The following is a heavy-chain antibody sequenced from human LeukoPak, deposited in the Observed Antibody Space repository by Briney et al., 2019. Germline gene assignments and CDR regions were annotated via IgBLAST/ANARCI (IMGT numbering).Heavy chain of an antibody. V-gene: IGHV3-33*01. D-gene: IGHD3-22*01. CDR2: IWYDGNNK. J-gene: IGHJ3*02. CDR1: GFTFRSYG. CDR3: ARAKDNSGRDAFDM. Sequence: GRSLRLSCAASGFTFRSYGMHWVRRAPGKGLEWVAVIWYDGNNKYYTDSVKGRFIISRDNSKNTLYLQMNSLRAEDTAVYYCARAKDNSGRDAFDMWGQGTMVTVSS.